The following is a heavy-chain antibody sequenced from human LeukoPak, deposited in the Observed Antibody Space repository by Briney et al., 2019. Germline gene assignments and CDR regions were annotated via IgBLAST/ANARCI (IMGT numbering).Heavy chain of an antibody. CDR3: AKGAWGSFNL. CDR1: GFTFSSYA. Sequence: PGGSLRLSCAASGFTFSSYAMSWVRQAPGKGLEWVSGIGKSDNRTYYADSVKGRFVITRDNSKNTLFLHMDSLRVDDTATYFCAKGAWGSFNLWGLGTLVTVSS. J-gene: IGHJ4*02. CDR2: IGKSDNRT. V-gene: IGHV3-23*01. D-gene: IGHD7-27*01.